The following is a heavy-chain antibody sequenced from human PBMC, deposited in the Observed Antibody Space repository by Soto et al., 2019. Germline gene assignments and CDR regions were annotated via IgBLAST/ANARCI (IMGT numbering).Heavy chain of an antibody. CDR1: GYTFTGYY. V-gene: IGHV1-2*04. J-gene: IGHJ5*02. CDR3: ARAGYDSSGYDNWFDP. CDR2: INPNSGGT. Sequence: ASVKVSCKASGYTFTGYYMHWVRQAPGQGLEWMGWINPNSGGTNYAQKFQGWVTMTRDTSISTAYMELSRLGSDDTAVYYCARAGYDSSGYDNWFDPWGQGTLVTVSS. D-gene: IGHD3-22*01.